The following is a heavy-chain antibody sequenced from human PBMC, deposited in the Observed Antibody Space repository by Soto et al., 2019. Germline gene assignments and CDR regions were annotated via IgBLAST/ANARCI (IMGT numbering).Heavy chain of an antibody. Sequence: ASVKVSCKASGYTFTSYGISWVRQAPGQGLEWMGWISAYNGNTNYAQKLQGRVTMTTDTSTSTVYMEPRILRSDGTAVYYCARDRMVYAIRPYYYYGMDVWGQGSTVTVSS. D-gene: IGHD2-8*01. CDR1: GYTFTSYG. V-gene: IGHV1-18*01. J-gene: IGHJ6*02. CDR3: ARDRMVYAIRPYYYYGMDV. CDR2: ISAYNGNT.